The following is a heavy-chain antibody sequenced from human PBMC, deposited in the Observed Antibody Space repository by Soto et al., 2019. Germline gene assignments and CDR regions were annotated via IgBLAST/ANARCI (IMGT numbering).Heavy chain of an antibody. CDR3: ERILIDRRLTSCYEY. CDR1: GYTFASYG. D-gene: IGHD2-2*01. Sequence: ASVKVSCKASGYTFASYGISWVRQAPGQGLEWMAWISAYSGDTNYAQKLQGRVTLTTDTSTNTVYMELRSLASDDTAVYYCERILIDRRLTSCYEYWCEAILVTVS. CDR2: ISAYSGDT. V-gene: IGHV1-18*01. J-gene: IGHJ4*02.